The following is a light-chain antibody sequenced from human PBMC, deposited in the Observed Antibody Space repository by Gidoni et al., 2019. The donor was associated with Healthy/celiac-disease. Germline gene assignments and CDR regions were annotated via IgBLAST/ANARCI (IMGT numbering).Light chain of an antibody. V-gene: IGKV3-11*01. Sequence: IVVTQSPATLSLSPGERATLSCRASQSVSSYLAWYQQKPGQAPRLLIYDASNRATGIPDRFSGSGSGTDFTLTISSLEPEDFAVYYCQQRSNWPTFGQGTKLEIK. CDR1: QSVSSY. CDR2: DAS. J-gene: IGKJ2*01. CDR3: QQRSNWPT.